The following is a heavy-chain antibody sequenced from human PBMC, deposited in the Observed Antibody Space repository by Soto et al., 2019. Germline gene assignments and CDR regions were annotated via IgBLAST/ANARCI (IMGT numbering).Heavy chain of an antibody. CDR1: GYTFTTYA. CDR2: INAGNGNT. V-gene: IGHV1-3*01. D-gene: IGHD6-19*01. CDR3: ARAPPERGSGWYSAY. Sequence: QVQLVQSGAEVKKPGASVMVSCQASGYTFTTYAMHWVRQAPGQRLEWMGWINAGNGNTNYAQKLQGRVTMTTDTSTSTAYMELRSLRSDDTAVYYCARAPPERGSGWYSAYWGQGTLVTVSS. J-gene: IGHJ4*02.